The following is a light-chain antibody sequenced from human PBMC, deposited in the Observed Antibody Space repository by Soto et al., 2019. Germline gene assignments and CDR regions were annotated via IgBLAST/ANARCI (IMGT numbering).Light chain of an antibody. CDR1: SSNIGAGYD. Sequence: QAVVTQPPSVSGAPGQRVTISCTGSSSNIGAGYDVHWYQQLPGTAPKLLIYGNSNRPSGVPDRFSGSKSGTSASLAITGLQAEDEADYYCQSYDGSLSGLYVFGTGTKLTVL. V-gene: IGLV1-40*01. CDR2: GNS. CDR3: QSYDGSLSGLYV. J-gene: IGLJ1*01.